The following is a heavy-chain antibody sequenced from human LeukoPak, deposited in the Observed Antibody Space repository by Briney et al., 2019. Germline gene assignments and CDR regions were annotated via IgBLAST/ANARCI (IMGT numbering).Heavy chain of an antibody. D-gene: IGHD2-21*02. CDR3: AREPHIVVVTAEAPLGWFDP. V-gene: IGHV3-21*01. J-gene: IGHJ5*02. CDR2: ISSSGVYI. CDR1: GFTFSSYR. Sequence: GGSLRLSCAASGFTFSSYRMNWVRQAPGKGLEWVSSISSSGVYIYYADSLKGRFTISRDNARNSLYLQMNNLRAEDTAVYYCAREPHIVVVTAEAPLGWFDPWGQGTLVTVSS.